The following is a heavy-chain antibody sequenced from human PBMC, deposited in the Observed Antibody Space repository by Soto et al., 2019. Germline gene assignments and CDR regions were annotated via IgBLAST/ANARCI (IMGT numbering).Heavy chain of an antibody. CDR1: GGTSTRYA. CDR3: NRGSEYDLWSGYL. V-gene: IGHV1-69*06. CDR2: IVPMFGTS. J-gene: IGHJ4*02. Sequence: QERLVQSGAEVRKPGSSVKVSCKVTGGTSTRYAINWGRQAPGQGREWMGGIVPMFGTSKYAQKFQGRVTITADTSTNIAYMELRSLRSEDTAVYYCNRGSEYDLWSGYLWGQGTLVSVSS. D-gene: IGHD3-3*01.